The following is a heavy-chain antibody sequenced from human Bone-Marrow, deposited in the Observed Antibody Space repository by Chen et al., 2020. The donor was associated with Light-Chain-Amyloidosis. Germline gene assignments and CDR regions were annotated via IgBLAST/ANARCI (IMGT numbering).Heavy chain of an antibody. V-gene: IGHV1-24*01. CDR2: PEHEDDKT. J-gene: IGHJ3*02. CDR3: ATRWDAFDI. Sequence: QVQLVQSGAEVKRPGASVKVSCKVSGDTLTELSVHWVRQPPGKGLEWVGGPEHEDDKTLYSQKFQGRVTMTGDTSTDTAYMELSSLTSDDTAVYFCATRWDAFDIWGQGTLVTVSS. D-gene: IGHD6-13*01. CDR1: GDTLTELS.